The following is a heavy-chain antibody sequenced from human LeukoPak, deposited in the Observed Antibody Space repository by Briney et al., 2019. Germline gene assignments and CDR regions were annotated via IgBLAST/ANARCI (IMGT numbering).Heavy chain of an antibody. D-gene: IGHD2-15*01. CDR1: GYTFTGYY. V-gene: IGHV1-2*02. CDR2: INPNSGGT. J-gene: IGHJ5*02. Sequence: GASVKVSCKASGYTFTGYYMHWVRQAPGQGLEWMGWINPNSGGTNYAQKFQGRVTMTRDMSTSTVYMELSSLRSEDTAVYYCARGYCSGGSCLFWAPALNWFDPWGQGTLVTVSS. CDR3: ARGYCSGGSCLFWAPALNWFDP.